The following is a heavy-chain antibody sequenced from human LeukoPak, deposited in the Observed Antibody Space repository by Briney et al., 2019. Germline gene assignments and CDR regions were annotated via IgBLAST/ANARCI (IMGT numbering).Heavy chain of an antibody. J-gene: IGHJ6*03. V-gene: IGHV3-23*01. Sequence: GGSMRLSCAASGFTFSSYAMSWVRQAPGKGLEWVSAISNSGDSTFYADSVKGRFTISRDNSKNTLYLQMNGLRAEDTAVYYCAAWSGSYPNYYYYYYMDVWGKGTTVTVSS. CDR1: GFTFSSYA. CDR2: ISNSGDST. CDR3: AAWSGSYPNYYYYYYMDV. D-gene: IGHD1-26*01.